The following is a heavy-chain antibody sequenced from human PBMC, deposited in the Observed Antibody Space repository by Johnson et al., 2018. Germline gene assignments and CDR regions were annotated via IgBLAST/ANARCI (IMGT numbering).Heavy chain of an antibody. D-gene: IGHD1-26*01. CDR3: ARGGGADYDYGMDV. CDR2: IYYSGST. V-gene: IGHV4-59*01. Sequence: QVQLQESGPGLVKPSETLSLTCTVFGGSISSYYWSWIRQPPGKGLEWIGYIYYSGSTNYNPSLKSRVTISVETSKNQFSLKLSSVTAADKAVYYCARGGGADYDYGMDVWGQGTTVTVSS. J-gene: IGHJ6*02. CDR1: GGSISSYY.